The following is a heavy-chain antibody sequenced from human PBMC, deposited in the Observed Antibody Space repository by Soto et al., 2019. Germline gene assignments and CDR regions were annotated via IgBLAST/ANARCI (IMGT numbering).Heavy chain of an antibody. Sequence: VASVKVSCKASGGTFSSYAISWVRQAPGQGLEWMGGIIPIFGTANYAQKFQGRVTITADESTSTAYMELSSLRSEDTAVYYCARDISAYCGGDCYPSYWGQGTLVTVSS. D-gene: IGHD2-21*02. CDR1: GGTFSSYA. CDR2: IIPIFGTA. CDR3: ARDISAYCGGDCYPSY. J-gene: IGHJ4*02. V-gene: IGHV1-69*13.